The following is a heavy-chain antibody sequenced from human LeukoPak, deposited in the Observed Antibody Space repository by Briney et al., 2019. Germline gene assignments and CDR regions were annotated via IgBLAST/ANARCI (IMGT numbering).Heavy chain of an antibody. Sequence: GGSLRLSCAASGFTFSSYAMNWVRQAPGQGLEWVSYISSISTTIYYADSVKGRFTISRDNAKNSLFLQMNSLRAEDTAVYYCARSNQADDYWGQGTLVTVSS. CDR1: GFTFSSYA. D-gene: IGHD4-11*01. J-gene: IGHJ4*02. CDR2: ISSISTTI. CDR3: ARSNQADDY. V-gene: IGHV3-48*01.